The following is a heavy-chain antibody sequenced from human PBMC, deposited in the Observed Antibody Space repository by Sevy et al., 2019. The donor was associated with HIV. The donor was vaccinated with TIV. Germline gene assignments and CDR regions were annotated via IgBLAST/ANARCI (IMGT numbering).Heavy chain of an antibody. CDR3: ARDRAAAGKKYYYYGMDV. CDR1: GYTFTSNY. V-gene: IGHV1-46*01. J-gene: IGHJ6*02. D-gene: IGHD6-13*01. Sequence: ATVKVSCKASGYTFTSNYMHWVRQAPGQGLERMGIINPSGVSASYAQKFQGRVTVTRDTSTSTVYMELSSLRSEDTAVYYCARDRAAAGKKYYYYGMDVWGQGTTVTVSS. CDR2: INPSGVSA.